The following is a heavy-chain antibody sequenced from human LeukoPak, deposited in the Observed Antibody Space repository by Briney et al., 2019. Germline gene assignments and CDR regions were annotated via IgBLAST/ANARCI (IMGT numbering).Heavy chain of an antibody. V-gene: IGHV1-46*01. Sequence: GASVKVSCKASGYTFTSYYMHWVRQAPGQGLEWMGIINPSGGSTSYAQKFQGRVTMTRDTSTSTVYMELSSLRSEDTAVYYCARDLLTYYDSSGYVIDYWGQGTLVTVSS. CDR3: ARDLLTYYDSSGYVIDY. CDR1: GYTFTSYY. J-gene: IGHJ4*02. D-gene: IGHD3-22*01. CDR2: INPSGGST.